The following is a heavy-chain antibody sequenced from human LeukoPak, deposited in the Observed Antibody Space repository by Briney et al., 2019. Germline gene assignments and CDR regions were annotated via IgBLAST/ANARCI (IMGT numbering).Heavy chain of an antibody. J-gene: IGHJ4*02. CDR1: GFSFSTFW. CDR3: AGGVSY. V-gene: IGHV3-7*04. CDR2: IKHDGSVK. Sequence: GGSLRLSCTASGFSFSTFWMNWVRQAPRKGLEWVANIKHDGSVKYYVDSVKGRFTISRDNAMQSLYLQMNSLRAEDTAVYYCAGGVSYWGRGTLVTVSS.